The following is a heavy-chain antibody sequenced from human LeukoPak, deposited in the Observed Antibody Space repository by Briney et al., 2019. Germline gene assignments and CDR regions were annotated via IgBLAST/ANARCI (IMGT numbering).Heavy chain of an antibody. Sequence: PGGSLRLSCAASGFTFDDYAMNWVRQGPGEGLEWVSGINWNGGDTAYADSVKGRFTISRDNAKNALYLQMNSLRAEDTAVYYCAVQLGTLDYWGQGTLVTVSS. J-gene: IGHJ4*02. CDR1: GFTFDDYA. V-gene: IGHV3-20*04. D-gene: IGHD5-18*01. CDR3: AVQLGTLDY. CDR2: INWNGGDT.